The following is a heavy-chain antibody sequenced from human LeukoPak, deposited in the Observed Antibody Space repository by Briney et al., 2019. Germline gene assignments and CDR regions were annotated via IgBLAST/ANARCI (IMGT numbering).Heavy chain of an antibody. V-gene: IGHV1-18*01. Sequence: ASVRVSCKASGYTFTSYGISWVRQAPGQGLEWMGWISAYNGNTNYAQKLQGRVTMTTDTSTSTAYMELRSLRSDGTAVYYCARGSDIVVVPAASDYWGQGTLVTVPS. CDR3: ARGSDIVVVPAASDY. D-gene: IGHD2-2*01. J-gene: IGHJ4*02. CDR1: GYTFTSYG. CDR2: ISAYNGNT.